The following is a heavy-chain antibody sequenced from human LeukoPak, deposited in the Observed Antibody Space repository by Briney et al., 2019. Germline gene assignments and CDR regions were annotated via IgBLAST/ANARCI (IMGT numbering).Heavy chain of an antibody. CDR3: ARGRGRDFDY. V-gene: IGHV3-64*01. J-gene: IGHJ4*02. CDR1: GFTFSSYA. CDR2: ISSNGGST. Sequence: GGSLRLSCAASGFTFSSYAMHWVRQALGKGLEYVSAISSNGGSTYYANSVKGRFTISRDNSKNTLYLQMGSLRAEDMAVYYCARGRGRDFDYWGQGTLVTVSS.